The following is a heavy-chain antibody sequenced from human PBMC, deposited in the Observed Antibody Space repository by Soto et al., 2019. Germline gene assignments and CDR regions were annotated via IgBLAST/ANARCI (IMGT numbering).Heavy chain of an antibody. Sequence: QVQLVESGGGVVQPGGSLRLSCVASGFTFSVYGMHWVRQAPGKGPEWVAIIRLDGSNEEYAESVKGRFTISRDNSKNTLYLPLNSLRVDDTGMYYCARHLRKGRFFELWGRGTLVTLS. V-gene: IGHV3-33*01. J-gene: IGHJ2*01. CDR2: IRLDGSNE. CDR3: ARHLRKGRFFEL. CDR1: GFTFSVYG.